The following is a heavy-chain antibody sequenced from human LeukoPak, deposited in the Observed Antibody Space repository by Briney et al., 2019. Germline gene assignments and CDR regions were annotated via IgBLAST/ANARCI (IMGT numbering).Heavy chain of an antibody. V-gene: IGHV3-33*06. CDR3: AKGDYYDSSLSSFDY. D-gene: IGHD3-22*01. J-gene: IGHJ4*02. CDR2: IWYDGSNK. CDR1: GFTFSSYG. Sequence: GGSLRLSCAASGFTFSSYGMHWVRQAPGKGLEWVAVIWYDGSNKYYADSVKGRFTISRDNSKNTLYLQMNSLRAEDTAVYYCAKGDYYDSSLSSFDYWGQGTLATVSS.